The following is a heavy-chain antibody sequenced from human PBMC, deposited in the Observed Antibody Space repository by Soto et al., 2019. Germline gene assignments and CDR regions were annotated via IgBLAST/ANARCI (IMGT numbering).Heavy chain of an antibody. CDR2: IWYDGSNK. CDR3: AKVRWDYYDSSGYYRDAFDI. D-gene: IGHD3-22*01. Sequence: GGSLRLSCAASGFTFSFYAMHWVRRAPGKGLEWVAVIWYDGSNKYYADSVKGRFTISRDNSKNTLYLQMNSLRAEDTAVYYCAKVRWDYYDSSGYYRDAFDIWGQGTMVTVSS. V-gene: IGHV3-33*06. CDR1: GFTFSFYA. J-gene: IGHJ3*02.